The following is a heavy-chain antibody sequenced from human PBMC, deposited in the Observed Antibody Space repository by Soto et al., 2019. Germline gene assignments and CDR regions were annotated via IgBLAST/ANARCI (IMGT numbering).Heavy chain of an antibody. CDR1: GGSISSYY. V-gene: IGHV4-59*01. J-gene: IGHJ6*03. Sequence: SETLSLTCTVSGGSISSYYWSWIRQPPGKGLEWIGYIYYSGSTNYNPSLKSRVTIPVDTSKNQFSLKLSSVTAADTAVYYCARGRPQKGGYCSSTSCYSYYYYYMDVWGKGTTVTVSS. CDR3: ARGRPQKGGYCSSTSCYSYYYYYMDV. CDR2: IYYSGST. D-gene: IGHD2-2*01.